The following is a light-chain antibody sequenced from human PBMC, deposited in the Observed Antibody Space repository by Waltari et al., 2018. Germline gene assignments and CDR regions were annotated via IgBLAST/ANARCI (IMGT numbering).Light chain of an antibody. CDR2: GAS. J-gene: IGKJ2*01. CDR3: HQYENWPYT. Sequence: EIVMTQSPATLSVSPGERATLSCRASQSVSSNLAWYQQKPGQAPRLLIYGASTRATGNPAGFSGSGSGTEFTLTISSLQSEDFAVYYCHQYENWPYTFGQGTKLGIK. V-gene: IGKV3-15*01. CDR1: QSVSSN.